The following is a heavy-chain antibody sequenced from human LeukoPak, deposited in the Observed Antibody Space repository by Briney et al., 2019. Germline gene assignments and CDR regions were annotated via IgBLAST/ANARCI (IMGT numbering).Heavy chain of an antibody. CDR1: GFTFSSYG. V-gene: IGHV3-23*01. J-gene: IGHJ4*02. CDR3: AKDMVTTDTPYDY. D-gene: IGHD1-1*01. Sequence: GGTLRLSCAASGFTFSSYGMSWVRQAPGKGLEWVSAISGSGGSTYYADSVKGRFTISRDNSKNTLYLQMNSLRAEDTAVYYCAKDMVTTDTPYDYWGQGTLVTVSS. CDR2: ISGSGGST.